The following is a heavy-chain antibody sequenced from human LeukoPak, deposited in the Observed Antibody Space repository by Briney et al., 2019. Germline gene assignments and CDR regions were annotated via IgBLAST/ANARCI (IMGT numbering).Heavy chain of an antibody. CDR1: GFTFSSYG. CDR3: ASEKTYYDILTGPRGAFDI. Sequence: GGSLRLSCAASGFTFSSYGMHWVRQAPGQGLEWMGRINPNSGGTNYAQKFQGRVTMTRDTSISTAYMELSRLRSDDTAVYYCASEKTYYDILTGPRGAFDIWGQGTMVTVSS. CDR2: INPNSGGT. V-gene: IGHV1-2*06. D-gene: IGHD3-9*01. J-gene: IGHJ3*02.